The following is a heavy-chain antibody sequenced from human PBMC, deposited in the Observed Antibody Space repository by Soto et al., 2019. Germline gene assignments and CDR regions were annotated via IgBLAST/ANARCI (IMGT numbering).Heavy chain of an antibody. Sequence: EVHLLESGGGLVQPGGSLRLSCAASGFTFSTYAMNWVRQAPGKGLEWVSAISGSGGDTYCADSVKGRFTISRDNSKNTLFLQMSSLRAEDTAIYYCAKETSVDFWYFDLWGRGTLVAVSS. CDR1: GFTFSTYA. CDR2: ISGSGGDT. D-gene: IGHD4-17*01. V-gene: IGHV3-23*01. J-gene: IGHJ2*01. CDR3: AKETSVDFWYFDL.